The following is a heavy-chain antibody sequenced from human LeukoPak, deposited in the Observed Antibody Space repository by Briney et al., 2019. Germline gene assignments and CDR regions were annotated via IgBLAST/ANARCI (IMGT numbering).Heavy chain of an antibody. J-gene: IGHJ4*02. CDR2: FDPEDGET. CDR1: GYTLTELS. CDR3: ATCNPYYYGSRNLKELDY. D-gene: IGHD3-10*01. Sequence: GASVKVSCKVSGYTLTELSMHWVRQAPGKGLEWMGGFDPEDGETIYAQKFQGRVTMTEDTSTDTAYMELSSLRSGDTAVYYCATCNPYYYGSRNLKELDYWGQGTLVTVSS. V-gene: IGHV1-24*01.